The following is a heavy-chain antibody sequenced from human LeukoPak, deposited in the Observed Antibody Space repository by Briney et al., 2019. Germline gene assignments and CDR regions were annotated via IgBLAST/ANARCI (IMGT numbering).Heavy chain of an antibody. V-gene: IGHV1-18*04. Sequence: ASVKVSCKASGYTFTSYGISWVRQAPGQGLEWMGWISAYNGNTNYAQKLQGRVTMTTDTSTSTAYMELRSLRSDDTAVYYCARDPSVDTAIGFDYWGRGTLVTVSS. CDR3: ARDPSVDTAIGFDY. J-gene: IGHJ4*02. CDR2: ISAYNGNT. CDR1: GYTFTSYG. D-gene: IGHD5-18*01.